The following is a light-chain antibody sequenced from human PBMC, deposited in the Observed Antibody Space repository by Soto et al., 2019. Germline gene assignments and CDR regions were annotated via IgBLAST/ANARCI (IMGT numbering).Light chain of an antibody. Sequence: DIQMTQSPSTLSASVGDSVTITCRASQSISSWLAWYQQKPGKAPKLLIYTASNLESGVPSRFRGSGSGTEFTLTITSLQPDYFATYYCQQYNSQLTFGQGTKVEIK. J-gene: IGKJ1*01. CDR3: QQYNSQLT. V-gene: IGKV1-5*03. CDR2: TAS. CDR1: QSISSW.